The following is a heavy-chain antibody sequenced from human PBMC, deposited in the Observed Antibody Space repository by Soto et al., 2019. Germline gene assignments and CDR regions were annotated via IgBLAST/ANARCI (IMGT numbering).Heavy chain of an antibody. CDR2: IIPIFGTA. CDR1: GGTFSSYA. Sequence: ASVKVSCKASGGTFSSYAISWVRQAPGQGLERMGGIIPIFGTANYAQKFQGRVTITADESTSTAYMELSSLRSEDTAVYYCARSIRFYYDSSGQSAWFDPWGQGTLVTVSS. D-gene: IGHD3-22*01. CDR3: ARSIRFYYDSSGQSAWFDP. J-gene: IGHJ5*02. V-gene: IGHV1-69*13.